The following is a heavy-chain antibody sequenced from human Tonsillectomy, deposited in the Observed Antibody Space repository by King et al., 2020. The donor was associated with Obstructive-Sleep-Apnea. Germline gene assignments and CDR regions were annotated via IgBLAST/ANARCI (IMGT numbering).Heavy chain of an antibody. CDR2: ISSSSSYI. CDR3: ARDHPTRGMDV. D-gene: IGHD2-2*01. J-gene: IGHJ6*02. V-gene: IGHV3-21*01. CDR1: GFTFSSYS. Sequence: VQLVESGGGLVKPGGSLRLSCAASGFTFSSYSMNWVRQAPGKGLEWVSSISSSSSYIYYADSVKGRLTISRDNAKNSLYLQMNSLRAEDTAVYYCARDHPTRGMDVWGQGTKVTVSS.